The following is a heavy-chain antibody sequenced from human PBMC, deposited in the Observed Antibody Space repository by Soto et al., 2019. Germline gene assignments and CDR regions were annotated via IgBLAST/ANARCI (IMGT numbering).Heavy chain of an antibody. J-gene: IGHJ4*02. V-gene: IGHV3-72*01. Sequence: GGSLRLSCAASGFTFSDHYMDWVRQAPGKGLEWVGRTKNKANSYTPEYAASGKGRFTISRDDSKNSLYLQMNSLKTEDTAVYYCARSPDFWSGYYYYWGQGTLVTVSS. CDR1: GFTFSDHY. CDR2: TKNKANSYTP. D-gene: IGHD3-3*01. CDR3: ARSPDFWSGYYYY.